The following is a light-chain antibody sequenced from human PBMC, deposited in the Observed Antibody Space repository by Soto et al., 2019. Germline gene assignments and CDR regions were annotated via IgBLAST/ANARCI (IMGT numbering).Light chain of an antibody. J-gene: IGLJ3*02. CDR3: QSYDTSLSGGV. Sequence: QSALTQPPSVSGAPGQRVTISCTGTSSNTGAGYDVHWYQHLPGTAPKLLIFGNNNRPSGVPDRFSGSKSGTSASLAITGLQAEDEADYYCQSYDTSLSGGVFGGGTKLTVL. CDR2: GNN. CDR1: SSNTGAGYD. V-gene: IGLV1-40*01.